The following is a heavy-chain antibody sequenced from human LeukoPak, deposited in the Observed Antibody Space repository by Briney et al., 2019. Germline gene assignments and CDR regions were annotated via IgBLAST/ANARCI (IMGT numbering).Heavy chain of an antibody. Sequence: GGSLRLSCATSGFTFSNYWMTWVRQAPGKGLEWVASIREDGSEEDYVDSVKGRFTTSRDNAKNSLYLQMNSLRAEDTAVYYCARSYDYIWGTYRPFYYFDYWGQGTMVTVSS. CDR3: ARSYDYIWGTYRPFYYFDY. J-gene: IGHJ4*02. CDR2: IREDGSEE. V-gene: IGHV3-7*01. D-gene: IGHD3-16*02. CDR1: GFTFSNYW.